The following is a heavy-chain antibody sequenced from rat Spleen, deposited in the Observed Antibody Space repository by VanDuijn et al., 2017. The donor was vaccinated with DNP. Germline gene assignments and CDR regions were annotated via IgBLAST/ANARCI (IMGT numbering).Heavy chain of an antibody. J-gene: IGHJ3*01. CDR3: ARHGYSSYRFAY. D-gene: IGHD1-2*01. Sequence: EVQLVESGGGSVQPGRSLKVSCAVSGFNLSNYDMAWVRQAPTKGLEWVASISPSGGTTYYRDSVKGRFTISRDNADHTLYLQMDSLRSEDTATYYCARHGYSSYRFAYWGQGTLVTVSS. V-gene: IGHV5S13*01. CDR2: ISPSGGTT. CDR1: GFNLSNYD.